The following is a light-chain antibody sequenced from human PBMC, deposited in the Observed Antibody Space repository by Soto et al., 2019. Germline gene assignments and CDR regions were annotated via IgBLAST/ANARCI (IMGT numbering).Light chain of an antibody. CDR3: AAWDDSLNGPV. CDR1: SSNIGNNA. V-gene: IGLV1-36*01. J-gene: IGLJ3*02. CDR2: YDD. Sequence: QSVLTQPPSVSAAPRQRVTISCSGGSSNIGNNAVNWYQQVPGKAPKLLIHYDDRVASGVSDRFSGSKSGTSASLAISGLQSDDEADYYCAAWDDSLNGPVFGGGTQLTVL.